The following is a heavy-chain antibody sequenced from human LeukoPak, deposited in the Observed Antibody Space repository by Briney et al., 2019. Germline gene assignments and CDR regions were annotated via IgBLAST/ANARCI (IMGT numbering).Heavy chain of an antibody. Sequence: YPGRSLRLSCAASGFTFSSYAMHWVRQAPGKGLEGVAVISYDGSNKYYADSVKGRFTISRDNSKTTLYLQMNSLRAEDTAVYYCAREAVAVHYFDYWGQGTLVTVSS. V-gene: IGHV3-30*04. CDR2: ISYDGSNK. D-gene: IGHD6-19*01. J-gene: IGHJ4*02. CDR1: GFTFSSYA. CDR3: AREAVAVHYFDY.